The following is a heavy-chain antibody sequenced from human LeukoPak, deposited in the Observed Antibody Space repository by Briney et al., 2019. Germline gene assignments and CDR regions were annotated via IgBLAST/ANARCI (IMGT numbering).Heavy chain of an antibody. D-gene: IGHD2-2*01. Sequence: SETLSLTCSVSGGSISDYYWGWIRQPPGKGLEWIGYIYYSGRTEYNPSLKRRVTISVDTSKNQSSLKLSSVTAADTAVYYCARGYCTSATCYYAWFDPWGQGTLVTVSS. CDR2: IYYSGRT. CDR1: GGSISDYY. CDR3: ARGYCTSATCYYAWFDP. J-gene: IGHJ5*02. V-gene: IGHV4-59*01.